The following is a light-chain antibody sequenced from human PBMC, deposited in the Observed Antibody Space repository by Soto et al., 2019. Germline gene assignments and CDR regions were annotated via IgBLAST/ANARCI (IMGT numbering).Light chain of an antibody. CDR3: QQYNNWPPIA. Sequence: EIVMTQSPATLSVSPGERATLSCRASQSVSSNLAWYQQKPGQAPRLLIYGASTRATGIPARFSGSGSGTEFTLTISSLQSEDFAAYYCQQYNNWPPIALGQGTRLEIK. CDR2: GAS. J-gene: IGKJ5*01. CDR1: QSVSSN. V-gene: IGKV3-15*01.